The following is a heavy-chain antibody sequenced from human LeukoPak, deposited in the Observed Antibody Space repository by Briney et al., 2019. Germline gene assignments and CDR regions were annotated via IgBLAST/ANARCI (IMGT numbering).Heavy chain of an antibody. V-gene: IGHV3-33*01. CDR1: GFTFSSYG. J-gene: IGHJ4*02. D-gene: IGHD5-18*01. CDR3: ARDARIQHYYFDY. CDR2: IWYDGDNK. Sequence: PGGSLRLSCAASGFTFSSYGMHRVRQAPGKGLEWVAVIWYDGDNKYYADSVKGRFTISRDNSKNTLYVQMNSLRAEDTAVYYCARDARIQHYYFDYWGQGTLVTVSS.